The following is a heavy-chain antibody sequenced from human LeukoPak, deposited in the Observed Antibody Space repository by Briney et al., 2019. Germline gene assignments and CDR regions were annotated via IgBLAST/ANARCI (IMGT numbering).Heavy chain of an antibody. J-gene: IGHJ6*03. CDR1: GGTFSSYA. Sequence: SVKVSCKASGGTFSSYAISWVRQAPGQGLEWMGRVIPIFGTANYAQKFQGRVTITTDESTSTAYMELSSLRSEDTAVYYCAVTELYNYYYYYYMDVWGKGTTVTVSS. CDR3: AVTELYNYYYYYYMDV. V-gene: IGHV1-69*05. D-gene: IGHD1-20*01. CDR2: VIPIFGTA.